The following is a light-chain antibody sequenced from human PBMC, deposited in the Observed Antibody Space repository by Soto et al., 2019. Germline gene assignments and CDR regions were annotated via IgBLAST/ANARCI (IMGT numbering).Light chain of an antibody. CDR3: LQYNNWPPLT. J-gene: IGKJ5*01. CDR2: DAS. Sequence: EIVLTQSPATLSLSPGERATLSCRASQSVRSYLAWYQHQHGQAPRLLIYDASNRATGIPARFSGSGSGTEFTLPISSLQSEDFAVYYCLQYNNWPPLTFGQGTRLEIK. CDR1: QSVRSY. V-gene: IGKV3-15*01.